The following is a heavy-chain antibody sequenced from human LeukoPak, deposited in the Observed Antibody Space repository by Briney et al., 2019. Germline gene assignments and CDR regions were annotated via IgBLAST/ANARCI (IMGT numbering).Heavy chain of an antibody. Sequence: SVKVSCMATGGTFSSYAISWLRQAPGQGVEGMGGIIPIFGTANYAQKFQGRVTITADESTITAYMELSSLRSEDTAVYYCAEQQLGHNWFDPWGQGTLVTVSS. D-gene: IGHD6-13*01. V-gene: IGHV1-69*01. CDR1: GGTFSSYA. CDR3: AEQQLGHNWFDP. J-gene: IGHJ5*02. CDR2: IIPIFGTA.